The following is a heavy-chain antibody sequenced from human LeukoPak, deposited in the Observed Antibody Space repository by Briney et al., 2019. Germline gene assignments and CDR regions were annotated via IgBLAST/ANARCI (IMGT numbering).Heavy chain of an antibody. J-gene: IGHJ4*02. CDR2: INHSGST. CDR1: GGSFSGYY. Sequence: SETLSLTCAVYGGSFSGYYWSWIRQPPGKGLEWIGEINHSGSTNYNPSLKSRVTISVDTSKNQFSLKLSSVTAADTAVYYCARGPRRIAAAGITAAGRSAYWGQGTLVTVSP. CDR3: ARGPRRIAAAGITAAGRSAY. D-gene: IGHD6-13*01. V-gene: IGHV4-34*01.